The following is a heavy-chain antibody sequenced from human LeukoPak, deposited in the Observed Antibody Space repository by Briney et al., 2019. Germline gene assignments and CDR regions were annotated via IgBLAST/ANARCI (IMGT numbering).Heavy chain of an antibody. Sequence: SVKVSCKASGFTFTSSAMQWVRQARGQRLEWIGWIVVGSGNTNYAQKFQERVTITRDMSTSTAYMELSRLTSDDTAVYYCVRGSCSSTICYIDYWGQGTLVTVSS. CDR2: IVVGSGNT. V-gene: IGHV1-58*02. D-gene: IGHD2-2*01. CDR3: VRGSCSSTICYIDY. J-gene: IGHJ4*02. CDR1: GFTFTSSA.